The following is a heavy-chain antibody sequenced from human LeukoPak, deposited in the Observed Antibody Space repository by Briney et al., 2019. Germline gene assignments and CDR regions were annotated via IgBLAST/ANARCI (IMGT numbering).Heavy chain of an antibody. J-gene: IGHJ4*02. CDR1: GFTFSSYA. CDR3: SKDWGDGYRLFDY. D-gene: IGHD5-24*01. Sequence: GGSLRLSCAASGFTFSSYAMSWVRQAPGKGLEWVSAISGSGGSTYYADSVKGRFTISRDNSKNTLYLQMNSLRAEDTAVYYCSKDWGDGYRLFDYWGQGTLVTVSS. CDR2: ISGSGGST. V-gene: IGHV3-23*01.